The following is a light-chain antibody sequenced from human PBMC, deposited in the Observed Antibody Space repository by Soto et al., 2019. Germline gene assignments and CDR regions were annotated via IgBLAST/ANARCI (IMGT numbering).Light chain of an antibody. CDR3: QKYNSAPLT. CDR1: QDISNY. V-gene: IGKV1-27*01. Sequence: DIQMTQSPSSLSASVGDRVTITCQASQDISNYLNLYQQKPGKAPKLLIYAASTLQSGVPSRFSGSGSGTDFTLTISSLQPEDVATYYCQKYNSAPLTFGGGTKVDIK. J-gene: IGKJ4*01. CDR2: AAS.